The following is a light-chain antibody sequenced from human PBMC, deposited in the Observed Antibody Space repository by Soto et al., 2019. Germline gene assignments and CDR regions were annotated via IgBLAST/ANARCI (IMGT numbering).Light chain of an antibody. V-gene: IGLV1-40*01. CDR3: QSYDISLRSRV. CDR1: SSNIGAGYD. Sequence: QSVLTQPPSVSGAPGQRVTISCTGSSSNIGAGYDVHWYQQLPGTAPKLLIYGNSNRPSGVPDRFSGSKSGTSASLAITGVQAEDEADYYCQSYDISLRSRVLGKGTKVTV. J-gene: IGLJ3*02. CDR2: GNS.